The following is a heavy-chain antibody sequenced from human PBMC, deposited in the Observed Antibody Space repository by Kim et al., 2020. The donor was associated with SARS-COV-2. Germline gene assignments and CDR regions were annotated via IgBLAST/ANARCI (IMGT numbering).Heavy chain of an antibody. J-gene: IGHJ3*02. D-gene: IGHD3-9*01. Sequence: GGSLRLSCAASGFTFSSYSMNWVRQAPGKGLEWVSSISSSSSYIYYADSVKGRFTISRDNAKNSLYLQMNSLRAEDTAVYYCARDQEYYDILTGYYPYDAFDIWGQGTMVTVSS. CDR2: ISSSSSYI. V-gene: IGHV3-21*01. CDR1: GFTFSSYS. CDR3: ARDQEYYDILTGYYPYDAFDI.